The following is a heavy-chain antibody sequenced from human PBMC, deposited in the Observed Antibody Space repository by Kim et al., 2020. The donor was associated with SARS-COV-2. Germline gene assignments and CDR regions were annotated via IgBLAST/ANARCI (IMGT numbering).Heavy chain of an antibody. D-gene: IGHD3-3*01. V-gene: IGHV3-43*01. J-gene: IGHJ4*02. CDR3: AKDIWTYDFWSGYSGLSYDY. CDR2: ISWDGGST. CDR1: GFTFDDYT. Sequence: GGSLRLSCAASGFTFDDYTMHWVRQAPGKGLEWVSLISWDGGSTYYADSVKGRFTISRDNSKNSLYLQMNSLRTEDTALYYCAKDIWTYDFWSGYSGLSYDYWGQGTLVTVSS.